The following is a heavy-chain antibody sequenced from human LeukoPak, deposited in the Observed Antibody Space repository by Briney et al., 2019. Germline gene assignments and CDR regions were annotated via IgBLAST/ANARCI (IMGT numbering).Heavy chain of an antibody. J-gene: IGHJ4*02. CDR1: GYTLTELS. V-gene: IGHV1-24*01. D-gene: IGHD6-19*01. CDR3: ATGVAVAEELAY. CDR2: FDPEDGET. Sequence: ASVKVSCKVSGYTLTELSMHWVRQAPGKGLEWMGGFDPEDGETIYAQKFQGRVTMTEDTSTDTAYMELSSLRSEDTAVYYCATGVAVAEELAYWGQGTLVTVSS.